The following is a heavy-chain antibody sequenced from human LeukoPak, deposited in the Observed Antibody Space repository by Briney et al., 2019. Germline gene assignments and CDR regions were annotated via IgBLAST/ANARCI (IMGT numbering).Heavy chain of an antibody. Sequence: GGFLRLSCAASGFTVSSNYMSWVRQASGKGLEWVSVIYSGGRTYYADSVKGRFTISRDNSKNTLYLQMNSLRAEDTTVYYCARDLDRVGMDVWGQGTTVTVSS. CDR2: IYSGGRT. CDR1: GFTVSSNY. J-gene: IGHJ6*02. CDR3: ARDLDRVGMDV. V-gene: IGHV3-66*01.